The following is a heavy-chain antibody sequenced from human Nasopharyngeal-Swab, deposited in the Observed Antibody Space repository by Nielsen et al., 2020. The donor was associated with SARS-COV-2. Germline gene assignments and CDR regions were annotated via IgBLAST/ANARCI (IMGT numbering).Heavy chain of an antibody. CDR1: GGSISSYY. J-gene: IGHJ6*03. D-gene: IGHD6-13*01. CDR2: IYYSGST. Sequence: SETLSLTCTFSGGSISSYYWSWIRQPPGKGLEWIGYIYYSGSTNYNPSLKSRVTISVDTSKSQFSLKLSSVTAADTAVYYCARGPDAAGTYYYYYYYMDVWGKGTTVTVSS. CDR3: ARGPDAAGTYYYYYYYMDV. V-gene: IGHV4-59*01.